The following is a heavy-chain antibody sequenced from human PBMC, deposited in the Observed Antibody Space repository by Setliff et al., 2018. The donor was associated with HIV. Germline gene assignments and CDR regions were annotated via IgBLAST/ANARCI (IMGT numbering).Heavy chain of an antibody. V-gene: IGHV1-18*01. Sequence: ASVKVSCKASGYPFSGYGISWVRQAPGQGLEWMGWISAYSGDTNYAQKFQGRVTMTIDTSTTTAYMDLRSLTYDDTAVYYCVSIGPGGWGQGTLVTVSS. CDR1: GYPFSGYG. J-gene: IGHJ4*02. CDR2: ISAYSGDT. CDR3: VSIGPGG.